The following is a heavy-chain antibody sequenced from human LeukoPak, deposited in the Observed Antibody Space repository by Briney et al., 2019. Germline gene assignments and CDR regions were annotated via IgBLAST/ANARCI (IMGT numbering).Heavy chain of an antibody. CDR2: IYYSGST. CDR3: AKYSRGFDP. CDR1: GGSISSSSYY. J-gene: IGHJ5*02. V-gene: IGHV4-39*01. Sequence: SETLSLTCTVSGGSISSSSYYWGWIRQPPGKGLEWIVSIYYSGSTYYNPSLKSRVTISVDTSKNQFSLKLSSVTAADTAVYYCAKYSRGFDPWGQGTLVTVSS. D-gene: IGHD6-19*01.